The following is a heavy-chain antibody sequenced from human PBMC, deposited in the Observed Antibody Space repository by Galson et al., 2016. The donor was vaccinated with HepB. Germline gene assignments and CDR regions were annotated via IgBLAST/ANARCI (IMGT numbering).Heavy chain of an antibody. V-gene: IGHV1-3*01. CDR1: GYTFTTYG. CDR2: INGGNGNT. D-gene: IGHD3-16*02. CDR3: ARHRSNFGGVIALTVFDN. J-gene: IGHJ4*02. Sequence: SVKVSCKASGYTFTTYGLNWVRQAPGQRFEWMGWINGGNGNTEYSQKFQGRVTISRDTSARTAYMVLSSLKSEDTAVYYCARHRSNFGGVIALTVFDNWGPGTLVTVSS.